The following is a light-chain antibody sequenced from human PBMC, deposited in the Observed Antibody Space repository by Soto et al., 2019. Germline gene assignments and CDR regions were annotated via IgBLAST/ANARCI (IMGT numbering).Light chain of an antibody. V-gene: IGKV3-15*01. CDR3: QQYNNWPPIT. J-gene: IGKJ5*01. CDR2: GAS. CDR1: QSVRSY. Sequence: EVVMTQSPATLSVSPGERATLSCWASQSVRSYLAWYQQKPGQTPRLLIYGASTRAPGIPARFSGSGSGTEFTLTISSLQSEDFAVYYCQQYNNWPPITFGQGTRLEI.